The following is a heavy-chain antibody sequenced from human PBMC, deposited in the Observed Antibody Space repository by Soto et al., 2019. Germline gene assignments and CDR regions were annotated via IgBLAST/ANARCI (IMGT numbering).Heavy chain of an antibody. CDR1: GFTFSSYA. D-gene: IGHD3-10*01. CDR3: ARDGGFGELKY. Sequence: GGSLRLSCAASGFTFSSYAMSWVRQAPGKGLEWVSAISGSGGSTYYADSVKGRFTISRDNSKNTLYLQMNSLRAEDTAVYYCARDGGFGELKYWGPGTLVTVSS. V-gene: IGHV3-23*01. CDR2: ISGSGGST. J-gene: IGHJ4*02.